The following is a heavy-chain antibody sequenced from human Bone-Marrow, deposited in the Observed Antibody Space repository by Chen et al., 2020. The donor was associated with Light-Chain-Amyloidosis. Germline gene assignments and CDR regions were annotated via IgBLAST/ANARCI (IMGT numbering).Heavy chain of an antibody. D-gene: IGHD5-12*01. CDR3: ARRRDGYNFDY. CDR1: GYTFPNYW. Sequence: VKKPGESLKISCKGSGYTFPNYWIGWVRQMPGKGLEWMGVISPDDSDPRYSPSFEGQVTIPADKSITTAYLQWRSLKASDTAMYYCARRRDGYNFDYWGQGTLVTVSS. J-gene: IGHJ4*02. V-gene: IGHV5-51*01. CDR2: ISPDDSDP.